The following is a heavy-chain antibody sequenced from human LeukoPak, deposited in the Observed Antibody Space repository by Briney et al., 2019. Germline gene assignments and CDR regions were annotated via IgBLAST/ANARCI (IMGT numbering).Heavy chain of an antibody. Sequence: HPGGSLRLSCAASGFTVSSNYISWVRQVPGKGLEWVSVIYSGGRTYYADSVEGRFTISRHSSKNTVYLQMNSLRVEDTAAYYCARLKYQLIFDYWGQGTLVTVSS. CDR2: IYSGGRT. CDR1: GFTVSSNY. J-gene: IGHJ4*02. V-gene: IGHV3-53*04. D-gene: IGHD2-2*01. CDR3: ARLKYQLIFDY.